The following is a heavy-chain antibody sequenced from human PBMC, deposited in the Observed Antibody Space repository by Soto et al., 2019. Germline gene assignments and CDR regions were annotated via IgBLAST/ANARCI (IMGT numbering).Heavy chain of an antibody. CDR2: VFHSGDT. Sequence: ASETLSLTCVVSGGSKSDRNWWSWVRQARGKGLEWIGEVFHSGDTTYTPSLRSRVTISVDKSKNQFSLKLNSVTAADTAVYYCARLIYDSRLNYIYFDFWGQGALVTVSS. CDR3: ARLIYDSRLNYIYFDF. CDR1: GGSKSDRNW. J-gene: IGHJ4*02. D-gene: IGHD3-22*01. V-gene: IGHV4-4*02.